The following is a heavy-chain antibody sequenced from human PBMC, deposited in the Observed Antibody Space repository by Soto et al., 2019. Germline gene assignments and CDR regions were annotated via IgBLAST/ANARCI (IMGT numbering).Heavy chain of an antibody. V-gene: IGHV4-31*03. Sequence: QVQLQESGPGLVKPSQTLSLTCTVSGGSISSGGYFWSWIRQHPGKGLELIGYISNSGITYYNPSLNSRVTISVDTSKTQFSLKMMSVTAADTAVYYCARDRHYYASGSEHWFDPWGQGTLVTVSS. D-gene: IGHD3-10*01. J-gene: IGHJ5*02. CDR2: ISNSGIT. CDR1: GGSISSGGYF. CDR3: ARDRHYYASGSEHWFDP.